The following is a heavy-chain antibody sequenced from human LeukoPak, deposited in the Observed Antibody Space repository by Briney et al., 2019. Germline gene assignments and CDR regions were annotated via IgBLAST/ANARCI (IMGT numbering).Heavy chain of an antibody. Sequence: SETLSLTCTASGGSVSSGSYYWSWIRQPPGKGLEWIGYIYYSGSTNYNPSLKSRVTISVDTSKNQFSLKLSSVTAADTAVYYCARDSTFYCSGGSCYKPFDYWGQGTLVTVS. CDR2: IYYSGST. J-gene: IGHJ4*02. V-gene: IGHV4-61*01. CDR1: GGSVSSGSYY. CDR3: ARDSTFYCSGGSCYKPFDY. D-gene: IGHD2-15*01.